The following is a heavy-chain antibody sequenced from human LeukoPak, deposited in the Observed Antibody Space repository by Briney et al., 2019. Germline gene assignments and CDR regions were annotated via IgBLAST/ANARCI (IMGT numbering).Heavy chain of an antibody. D-gene: IGHD5-24*01. Sequence: SVKVSCKASGGTFSSYTISWVRQAPGQGLEWMGRVIPILGIANYAQKFQGRVTITADKSTSTAYMELSSLRSEDTAVYYCAREMATTEFDYWGQGTLVTVSS. CDR2: VIPILGIA. J-gene: IGHJ4*02. CDR3: AREMATTEFDY. V-gene: IGHV1-69*04. CDR1: GGTFSSYT.